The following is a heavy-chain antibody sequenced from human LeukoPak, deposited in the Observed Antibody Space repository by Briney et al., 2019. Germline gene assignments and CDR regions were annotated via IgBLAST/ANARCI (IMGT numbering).Heavy chain of an antibody. CDR2: IYSGGST. CDR3: ARALRYSSGSYYFDY. D-gene: IGHD6-19*01. Sequence: GGSLRLSCAASGFTVSSNYMSWVRQAPGKGLEWVSVIYSGGSTYYADSVKGRFTISRDKSKNTLYLQMNSLRAEDTAVYYCARALRYSSGSYYFDYWGQGTLVTVSS. CDR1: GFTVSSNY. V-gene: IGHV3-53*01. J-gene: IGHJ4*02.